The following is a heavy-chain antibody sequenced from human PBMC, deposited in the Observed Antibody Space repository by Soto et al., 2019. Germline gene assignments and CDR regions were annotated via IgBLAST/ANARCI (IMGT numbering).Heavy chain of an antibody. J-gene: IGHJ6*02. Sequence: EVQLVESGGALVQPGGSLRLSCAASGFTFSSSWMNWVRQVPGKGLEWVANIKEDGSEKYYVDSVKGRFTISRDNAKNSLYLQMNSLRAEDTAVYYCARDRPDDYVWESYRPNYYFGMDVWGQGTTVTVSS. CDR3: ARDRPDDYVWESYRPNYYFGMDV. V-gene: IGHV3-7*01. CDR1: GFTFSSSW. CDR2: IKEDGSEK. D-gene: IGHD3-16*02.